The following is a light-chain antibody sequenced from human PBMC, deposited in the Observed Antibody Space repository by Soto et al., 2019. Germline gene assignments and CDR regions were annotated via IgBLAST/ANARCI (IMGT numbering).Light chain of an antibody. CDR1: QSVSSNY. V-gene: IGKV3-20*01. Sequence: EIVMTQSPCALSLSPGERATLSCRSSQSVSSNYLAWYHQKPGQAPRLLIYGASSRATGIPDRFTGSGSGTDFTLTISRLEPEDFAVYYCQQYGTSRWTLGQGTKVDIK. CDR3: QQYGTSRWT. J-gene: IGKJ1*01. CDR2: GAS.